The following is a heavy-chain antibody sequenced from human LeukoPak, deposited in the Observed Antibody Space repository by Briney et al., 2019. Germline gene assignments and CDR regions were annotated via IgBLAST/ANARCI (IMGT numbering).Heavy chain of an antibody. D-gene: IGHD2-2*02. V-gene: IGHV1-2*02. CDR1: GYTFTIYY. CDR3: ARNPPYCTSTSCYNDY. J-gene: IGHJ4*02. Sequence: ASVKVSCKASGYTFTIYYMHWVRQAPGQGLEWMGWINPNSGATSYAQRFQGRVTMTRDTSISTAYMELSGLTSDDTAVYYCARNPPYCTSTSCYNDYWGQGTLVTVPS. CDR2: INPNSGAT.